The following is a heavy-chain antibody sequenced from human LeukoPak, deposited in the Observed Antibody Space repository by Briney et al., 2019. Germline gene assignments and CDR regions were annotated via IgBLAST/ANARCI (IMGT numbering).Heavy chain of an antibody. CDR2: IYHSGST. Sequence: PSETLSLTCIVSGGSITSNTYFWDWIRQTPGKGLEWIGSIYHSGSTYYNPSLKSRVTISVDTSKNQFSLKLSSVTAADTAVYYCARGVAGTNYYYYYMDVWGKGTTVTVSS. V-gene: IGHV4-39*07. D-gene: IGHD6-19*01. CDR3: ARGVAGTNYYYYYMDV. J-gene: IGHJ6*03. CDR1: GGSITSNTYF.